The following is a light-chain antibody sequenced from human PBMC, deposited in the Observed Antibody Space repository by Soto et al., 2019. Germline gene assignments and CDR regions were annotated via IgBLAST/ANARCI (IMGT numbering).Light chain of an antibody. CDR3: QQHEVWPAT. J-gene: IGKJ1*01. CDR1: QSVNSY. CDR2: DAS. V-gene: IGKV3-11*01. Sequence: EIVLTQSPGTLSLSPGERATLSCRASQSVNSYLAWYQQKPGQAPRLLIYDASNRATGIPARFSGSGYGTELTIIISSLKSEDSEVYYCQQHEVWPATFGQGTKVDIK.